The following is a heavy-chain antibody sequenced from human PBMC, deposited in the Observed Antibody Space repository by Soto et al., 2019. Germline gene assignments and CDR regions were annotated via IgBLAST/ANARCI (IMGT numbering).Heavy chain of an antibody. CDR3: ASPTLGAFDI. CDR2: IYYSGST. Sequence: QLQLQESGPGLVKPSETLSLTCTVSGGSIISSNYYWGWIRQPPGKGLEWIGSIYYSGSTAYNSSLKSRVTMSVDTSKNQLSLRLSSVTAADTAVYYCASPTLGAFDIWGQGTMVTVSS. CDR1: GGSIISSNYY. D-gene: IGHD3-16*01. J-gene: IGHJ3*02. V-gene: IGHV4-39*01.